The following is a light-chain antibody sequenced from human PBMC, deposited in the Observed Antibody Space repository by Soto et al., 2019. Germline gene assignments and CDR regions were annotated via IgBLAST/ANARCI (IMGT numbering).Light chain of an antibody. CDR2: HNN. CDR3: QCFELSLSGPI. Sequence: QSVLTQPPSVSGAPGQTVTISCTGSSSNIGAGYDVHWCQHLPRTAPKLLIYHNNIPPSGVPDLFSGSKAGASASLAITGLEAEDEVDYCCQCFELSLSGPIFGGGTEVTVL. CDR1: SSNIGAGYD. V-gene: IGLV1-40*01. J-gene: IGLJ2*01.